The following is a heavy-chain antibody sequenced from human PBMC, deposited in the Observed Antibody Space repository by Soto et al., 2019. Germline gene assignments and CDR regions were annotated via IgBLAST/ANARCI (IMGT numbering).Heavy chain of an antibody. CDR2: IDWDDDK. V-gene: IGHV2-70*11. D-gene: IGHD6-19*01. J-gene: IGHJ6*02. CDR1: GFSLSTSGMC. Sequence: SGTTLVNPSQTLTLTCTFSGFSLSTSGMCVSWIRQPPGKALEWLARIDWDDDKYYSTSLKTRLTISKGTSKNQVVLTMTNMDPVDTATYYCARSYIAVAGTYYYYGMDVWGQGTTVTVSS. CDR3: ARSYIAVAGTYYYYGMDV.